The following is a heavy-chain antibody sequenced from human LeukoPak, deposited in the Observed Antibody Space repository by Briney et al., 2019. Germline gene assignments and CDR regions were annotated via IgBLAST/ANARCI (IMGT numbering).Heavy chain of an antibody. CDR1: GYSISSGFY. CDR2: MFHSGST. D-gene: IGHD1-26*01. J-gene: IGHJ5*02. V-gene: IGHV4-38-2*02. CDR3: ARDSGTYHTLNS. Sequence: SETLSLTCAVSGYSISSGFYWGWIRQTPGKGLEWIASMFHSGSTYYNPSLKTRVAISVDTSKNQFSLKLTSVTAADTAIYYCARDSGTYHTLNSWGQGALVTVSS.